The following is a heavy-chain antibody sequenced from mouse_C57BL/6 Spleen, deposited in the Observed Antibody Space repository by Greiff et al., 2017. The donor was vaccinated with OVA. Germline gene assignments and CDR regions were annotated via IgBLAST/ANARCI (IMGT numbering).Heavy chain of an antibody. CDR3: ARGYSNYVAAWFAY. CDR2: ISSGSSTI. D-gene: IGHD2-5*01. CDR1: GFTFSDYG. J-gene: IGHJ3*01. V-gene: IGHV5-17*01. Sequence: EVKLVESGGGLVKPGGSLKLSCAASGFTFSDYGMHWVRQAPEKGLEWVAYISSGSSTIYYADTVKGRFTISRDNAKNTLFLQMTSLRSEDTAMYYCARGYSNYVAAWFAYWGQGTLVTVSA.